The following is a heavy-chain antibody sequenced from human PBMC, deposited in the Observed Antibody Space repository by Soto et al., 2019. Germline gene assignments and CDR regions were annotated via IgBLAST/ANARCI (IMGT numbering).Heavy chain of an antibody. CDR1: GGSISSGGSY. D-gene: IGHD1-26*01. V-gene: IGHV4-31*03. CDR3: ARSLPGGTIYYMDD. J-gene: IGHJ6*03. Sequence: QVQLRESGPGLVKPSQTLSLTCTVAGGSISSGGSYWSWVRLHPGKGLEWTGHIYYSGSTYYNPSLKSRVAISVDTSKKYFSLRLSSVTAADTAVYYCARSLPGGTIYYMDDWGEGTTVTVSS. CDR2: IYYSGST.